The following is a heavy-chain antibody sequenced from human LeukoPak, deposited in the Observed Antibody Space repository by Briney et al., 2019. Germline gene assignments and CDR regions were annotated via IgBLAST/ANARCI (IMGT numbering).Heavy chain of an antibody. CDR2: INHSGST. CDR1: GGSFSGYY. V-gene: IGHV4-34*01. D-gene: IGHD3-22*01. J-gene: IGHJ5*02. CDR3: ARGLDHYYDSSGYYSPWFDP. Sequence: SETLPLTCAVYGGSFSGYYWSWIRQPPGKGLEWIGEINHSGSTNYNPSLKSRVTISVDTSKNQFSLKLSSVTAADTAVYYCARGLDHYYDSSGYYSPWFDPWGQGTLVTVSS.